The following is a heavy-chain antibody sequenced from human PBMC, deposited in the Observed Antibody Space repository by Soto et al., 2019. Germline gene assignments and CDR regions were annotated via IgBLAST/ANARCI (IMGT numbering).Heavy chain of an antibody. CDR3: VSDRGYGHASVPYS. CDR2: ISYDGGLQ. CDR1: GFTFNG. J-gene: IGHJ4*02. Sequence: QAQLVESGGGVVQPGRSLRLSCAASGFTFNGMHWVRQAPGTGLEWVAVISYDGGLQHYADSVKGRFTISRDNSKNMVLLKMNSLRAEDTVVYYCVSDRGYGHASVPYSWGQGTLVSVSS. V-gene: IGHV3-30*03. D-gene: IGHD5-18*01.